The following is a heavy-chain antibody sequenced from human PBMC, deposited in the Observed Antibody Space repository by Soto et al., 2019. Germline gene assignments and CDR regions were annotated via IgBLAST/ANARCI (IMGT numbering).Heavy chain of an antibody. V-gene: IGHV4-34*01. CDR1: GGSFSGYY. Sequence: PSLTCAVYGGSFSGYYWSWIRQPPGKGLEWIGEINHSGSTNYNPSLKSRVTISVDTSKNQFSLKLSSVTAADTAVYYCAREKTTTYYYYGMDVWGQGTTVTVSS. J-gene: IGHJ6*02. CDR2: INHSGST. CDR3: AREKTTTYYYYGMDV. D-gene: IGHD4-17*01.